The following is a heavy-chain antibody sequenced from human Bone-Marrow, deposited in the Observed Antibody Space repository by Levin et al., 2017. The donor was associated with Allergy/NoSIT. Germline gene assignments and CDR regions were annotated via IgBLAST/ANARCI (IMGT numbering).Heavy chain of an antibody. CDR1: GFTFSNSA. V-gene: IGHV3-64D*06. Sequence: PGGSLRLSCSASGFTFSNSAMHWVRQAPGKGLEYVSAIVSNGGTTYYADSVKGRFTISRDNSKNTLYLQMSSLRAEDAGFYYCVKGPRKEVAATRNHFDYRGPGTLVTVSS. CDR3: VKGPRKEVAATRNHFDY. CDR2: IVSNGGTT. J-gene: IGHJ4*02. D-gene: IGHD2-15*01.